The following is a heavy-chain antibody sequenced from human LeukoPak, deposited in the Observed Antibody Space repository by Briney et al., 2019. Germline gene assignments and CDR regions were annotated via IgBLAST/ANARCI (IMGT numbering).Heavy chain of an antibody. CDR2: INPNSGGT. V-gene: IGHV1-2*02. J-gene: IGHJ4*02. D-gene: IGHD1-14*01. Sequence: GASVKVSCKASGGTFSSYAISWVRQAPGQGLEWMGWINPNSGGTNYAQKFQGRVTMTRDTSISTAYMELSRLRSDDTAVYYCARLRNRFMALDYWGQGTLVTVSS. CDR1: GGTFSSYA. CDR3: ARLRNRFMALDY.